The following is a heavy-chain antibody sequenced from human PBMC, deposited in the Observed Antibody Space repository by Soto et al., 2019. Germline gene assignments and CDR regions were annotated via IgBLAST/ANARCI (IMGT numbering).Heavy chain of an antibody. J-gene: IGHJ4*02. CDR2: ITSTGSNV. V-gene: IGHV3-48*01. CDR3: ARVITSSGWYEDY. D-gene: IGHD6-19*01. Sequence: GGSLRLSCAASGFTFSSYTMNWVRQAPGKGLEWVSSITSTGSNVYYADSVKGRFTVSRDNAKNSLYLQMNSLRAEDTAVYYCARVITSSGWYEDYWGQGTLVTVSS. CDR1: GFTFSSYT.